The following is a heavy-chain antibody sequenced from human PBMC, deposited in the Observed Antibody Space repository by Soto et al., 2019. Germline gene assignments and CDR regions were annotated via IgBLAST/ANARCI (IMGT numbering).Heavy chain of an antibody. Sequence: EVQLLESGGGLVQPGGSLRLSCAASGFTFSSYAMSWVRQAPGKGLEWVSVISGSGGSTYYADSVKGRFSISRDNSKNTLYLQMNSLRVEDTAVYYCAKGGRSSIVGATTSEYWGQGTLVTVSS. D-gene: IGHD1-26*01. V-gene: IGHV3-23*01. CDR3: AKGGRSSIVGATTSEY. J-gene: IGHJ4*02. CDR1: GFTFSSYA. CDR2: ISGSGGST.